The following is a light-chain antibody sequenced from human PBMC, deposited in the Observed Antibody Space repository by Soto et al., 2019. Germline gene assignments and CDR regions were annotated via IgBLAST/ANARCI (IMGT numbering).Light chain of an antibody. J-gene: IGLJ1*01. CDR3: AAWDDSLNGYV. V-gene: IGLV1-44*01. CDR1: SSNIGSNT. Sequence: QSVLTQPPSASGTPGQRVTISCSGSSSNIGSNTVNWYQQLPGTAPKLLISSNNQRPSGFPDRFSGSKSGTSASLAISGLQSEDEADYYCAAWDDSLNGYVFGTGTKLTVL. CDR2: SNN.